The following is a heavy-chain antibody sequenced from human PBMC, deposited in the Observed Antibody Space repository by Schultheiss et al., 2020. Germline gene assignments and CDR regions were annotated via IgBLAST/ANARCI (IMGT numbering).Heavy chain of an antibody. Sequence: SATLSLTCTVSGGSISSYYWSWIRQPPGKGLEWIGYIYYSGSTNYIPSLKSRVTISVDTSKNQFSLKLSSVTAAATAVYYCARLTPDYYDYTWGSYRIPGGYFDYWGQGTLVTVSS. J-gene: IGHJ4*02. CDR2: IYYSGST. CDR1: GGSISSYY. D-gene: IGHD3-16*02. CDR3: ARLTPDYYDYTWGSYRIPGGYFDY. V-gene: IGHV4-59*01.